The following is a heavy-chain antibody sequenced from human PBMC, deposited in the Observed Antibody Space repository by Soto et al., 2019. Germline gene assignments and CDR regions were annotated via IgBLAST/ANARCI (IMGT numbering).Heavy chain of an antibody. Sequence: QVQVVQSGAEVKKPGASVKVSCKASGITYTTYAIHWVRQAPGQGLEWMGWINTGNDNTRYSQRFQGRVTLTTDTSARTAYMDLSSLTSEDTAVYYCARAISGYVTWGQGTLITVSS. J-gene: IGHJ5*02. CDR1: GITYTTYA. D-gene: IGHD5-12*01. V-gene: IGHV1-3*04. CDR3: ARAISGYVT. CDR2: INTGNDNT.